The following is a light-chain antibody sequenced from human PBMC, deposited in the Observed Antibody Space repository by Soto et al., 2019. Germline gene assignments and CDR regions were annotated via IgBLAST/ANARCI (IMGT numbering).Light chain of an antibody. CDR1: SSNIGSSF. CDR3: SAWDVSLNGVV. Sequence: QSVLTQSPSASGTPGQTVTISCSGSSSNIGSSFVNWYQHVPGPAPKLLIYRDNERLSGFPDRCSASESVTSASLVISGLQSEDEADYYCSAWDVSLNGVVFGGGTKLTVL. J-gene: IGLJ2*01. V-gene: IGLV1-44*01. CDR2: RDN.